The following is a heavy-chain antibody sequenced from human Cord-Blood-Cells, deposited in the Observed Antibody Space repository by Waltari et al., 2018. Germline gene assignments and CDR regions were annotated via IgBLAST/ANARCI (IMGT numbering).Heavy chain of an antibody. CDR1: GFTFSSYA. D-gene: IGHD4-17*01. J-gene: IGHJ4*02. CDR3: ARTVYGDYVDY. V-gene: IGHV3-30*14. Sequence: QVQLVESGGGVVQPGRSLRLSCAASGFTFSSYAMHWVRQAPGKGLEGVAVISYDGSNKYYADSVKGRFTISRDNSKNTLYRQMNSLRAEDTAVYYCARTVYGDYVDYWGQGTLVTVSS. CDR2: ISYDGSNK.